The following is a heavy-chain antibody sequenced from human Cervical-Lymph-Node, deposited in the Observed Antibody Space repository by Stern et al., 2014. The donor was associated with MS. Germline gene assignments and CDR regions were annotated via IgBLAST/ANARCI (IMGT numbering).Heavy chain of an antibody. Sequence: QVTLRESGPALVKPTQTLSLTCTFSGFSLSTSGMCVSWIRQHPGKALEWLALIDWDDDKVYSTSLKIMLTISKDTSKIQVVLTMTNMDPVDTATYYCARMEMTMNTFDIWGQGTMVTVSS. CDR2: IDWDDDK. J-gene: IGHJ3*02. D-gene: IGHD4/OR15-4a*01. CDR3: ARMEMTMNTFDI. V-gene: IGHV2-70*01. CDR1: GFSLSTSGMC.